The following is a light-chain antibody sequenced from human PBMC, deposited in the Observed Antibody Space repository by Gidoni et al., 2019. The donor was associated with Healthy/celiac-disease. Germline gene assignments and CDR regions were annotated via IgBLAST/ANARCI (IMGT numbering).Light chain of an antibody. CDR2: AAS. V-gene: IGKV1D-16*01. Sequence: DLQLTQSPSSLSASVVDRVTITCRASQGISSWLAWYQQKPAKDPKSLIYAASSLQSRVPSRFSGSGSGTDCTLTISSRQPEDFATYYCQQYNSYPITFGQXTRLEIK. CDR1: QGISSW. CDR3: QQYNSYPIT. J-gene: IGKJ5*01.